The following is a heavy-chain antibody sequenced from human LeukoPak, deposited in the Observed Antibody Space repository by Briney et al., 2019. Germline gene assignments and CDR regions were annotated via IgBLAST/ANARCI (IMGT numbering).Heavy chain of an antibody. CDR1: GGSIISYY. CDR3: ARHERESSGWKYFDY. Sequence: SETLSLTCTVSGGSIISYYWSWIRQAPGKGLEWIGYIYYSGSTIYNPSLKSRVTISVDTSKNQFSLKLSSVTAADTAVYYCARHERESSGWKYFDYWGQGTLVTVSS. D-gene: IGHD3-22*01. J-gene: IGHJ4*02. V-gene: IGHV4-59*08. CDR2: IYYSGST.